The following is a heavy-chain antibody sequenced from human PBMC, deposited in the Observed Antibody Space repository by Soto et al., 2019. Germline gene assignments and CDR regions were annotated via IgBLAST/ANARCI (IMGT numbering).Heavy chain of an antibody. Sequence: QAQVVQSGAEVRKPGSSVNLSCKASEGTFNSYAIAWVRQAPGQGLAWMGGIIPYYNTLNYAQKFQDRVTITADDSTNTVYMELSSLSSGDTAVYFCAGGASRWYPYFFDSWAQGTLVTVSS. D-gene: IGHD6-13*01. CDR3: AGGASRWYPYFFDS. CDR2: IIPYYNTL. CDR1: EGTFNSYA. J-gene: IGHJ4*02. V-gene: IGHV1-69*01.